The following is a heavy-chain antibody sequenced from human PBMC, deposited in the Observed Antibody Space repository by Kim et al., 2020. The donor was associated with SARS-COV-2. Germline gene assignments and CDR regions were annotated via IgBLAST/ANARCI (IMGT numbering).Heavy chain of an antibody. D-gene: IGHD2-15*01. CDR2: IYYSGST. V-gene: IGHV4-61*01. Sequence: SETLSLTCTVSGGSVSSGSYYWSWIRQPPGKGLEWIGYIYYSGSTNYNPSLKSRVTISVDTSKNQFSLKLSSVTAADTAVYYCASTYSYCSGGSCYWGYYYYGMDGWGQGTTVTVSS. J-gene: IGHJ6*02. CDR1: GGSVSSGSYY. CDR3: ASTYSYCSGGSCYWGYYYYGMDG.